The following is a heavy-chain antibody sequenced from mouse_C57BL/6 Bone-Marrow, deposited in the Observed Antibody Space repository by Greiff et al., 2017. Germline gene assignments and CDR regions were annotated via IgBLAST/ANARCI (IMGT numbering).Heavy chain of an antibody. Sequence: QVQLQQSGAELVKPGASVKLSCKASGYTFTSYWMQWVKQRPGQGLEWIGEIDPSDSYTNYNQKFKGKATLTVDTSSSTAYMQLSSLTSEDSAVYYCARPTYYDYDDGAYYFDYWGQGTTLTVSS. CDR3: ARPTYYDYDDGAYYFDY. J-gene: IGHJ2*01. CDR2: IDPSDSYT. D-gene: IGHD2-4*01. V-gene: IGHV1-50*01. CDR1: GYTFTSYW.